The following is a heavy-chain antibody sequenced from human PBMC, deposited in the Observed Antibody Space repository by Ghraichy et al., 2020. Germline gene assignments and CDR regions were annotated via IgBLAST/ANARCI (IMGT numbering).Heavy chain of an antibody. V-gene: IGHV3-48*03. CDR3: AREGNYYYMDV. CDR2: ISSSGSTI. J-gene: IGHJ6*03. Sequence: GGSRRLSCAASGFTFSSYEMNWVRQAPGKGLEWVSYISSSGSTIYYADSVKGRFTISRDNAKNSLYLQMNSLRAEDTAVYYCAREGNYYYMDVWGKGTTVTVSS. CDR1: GFTFSSYE.